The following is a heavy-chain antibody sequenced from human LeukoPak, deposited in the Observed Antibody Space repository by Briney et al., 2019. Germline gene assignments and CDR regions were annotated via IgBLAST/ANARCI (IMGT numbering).Heavy chain of an antibody. CDR2: ISYDGSNK. CDR1: GFTFNSYG. D-gene: IGHD3-22*01. J-gene: IGHJ6*02. Sequence: GGSLRLSCAASGFTFNSYGMHWVRQAPGKGLEWVAVISYDGSNKCYADSVKGRFTISRDNSKNTLYLQMNSLRAEDTAVYYCTTMIVVVIPPEGMDVWGQGTTVTVSS. CDR3: TTMIVVVIPPEGMDV. V-gene: IGHV3-30*03.